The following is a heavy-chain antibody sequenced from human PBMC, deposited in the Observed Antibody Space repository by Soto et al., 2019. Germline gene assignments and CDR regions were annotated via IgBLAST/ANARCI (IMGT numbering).Heavy chain of an antibody. D-gene: IGHD3-10*01. CDR1: GYTFTSYD. J-gene: IGHJ3*02. Sequence: ASVKVSCKASGYTFTSYDINWVRQATGQGLEWMGWMNPNSGNTGYAQKFQGRVTMTRNTSISTAYMELSSLRSEDTAVYYCARQGWFGELLPVSDAFDIWGQGTMVTVSS. V-gene: IGHV1-8*01. CDR3: ARQGWFGELLPVSDAFDI. CDR2: MNPNSGNT.